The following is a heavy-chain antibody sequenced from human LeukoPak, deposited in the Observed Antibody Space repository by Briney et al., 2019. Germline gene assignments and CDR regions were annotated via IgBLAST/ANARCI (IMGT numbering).Heavy chain of an antibody. D-gene: IGHD3-22*01. CDR1: GGSINTFY. Sequence: TSETLSHTCTVSGGSINTFYWSWIRQPPGKGLEWVGYIYSRGSTNYNPSLKSRVTISVDTSKNQFSLKLTSVTAADAAVYYCARGRYYDSSGYYLDYWGQGTLVTVSS. CDR3: ARGRYYDSSGYYLDY. V-gene: IGHV4-59*01. CDR2: IYSRGST. J-gene: IGHJ4*02.